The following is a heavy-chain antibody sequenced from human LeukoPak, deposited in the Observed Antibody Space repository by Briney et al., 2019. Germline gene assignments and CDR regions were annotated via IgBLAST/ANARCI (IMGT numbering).Heavy chain of an antibody. CDR2: ISAYNGNT. CDR1: GYTFTSYG. D-gene: IGHD3-22*01. Sequence: VASVKVSCTASGYTFTSYGISWVRQAPGQGREWMGWISAYNGNTNYAQTLQGRVTMTTDTSTSTAYMELRRLRSDDTAVFYWARDSSGGFHYWGQGTLDSLPS. CDR3: ARDSSGGFHY. V-gene: IGHV1-18*01. J-gene: IGHJ4*02.